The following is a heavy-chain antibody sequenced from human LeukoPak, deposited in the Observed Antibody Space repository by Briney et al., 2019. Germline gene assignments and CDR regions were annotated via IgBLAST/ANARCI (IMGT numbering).Heavy chain of an antibody. CDR3: ERGDGGSNRY. D-gene: IGHD1-26*01. V-gene: IGHV1-2*05. CDR2: INPNSGGT. J-gene: IGHJ4*02. Sequence: ASVKVSCKASGYTFTGYYMHWVRQAPGQGLEWMGRINPNSGGTNYAQKFQGRVTMTRDTAISTAYMELSRLRSDDKGVYYLERGDGGSNRYWGQGPLVTVPS. CDR1: GYTFTGYY.